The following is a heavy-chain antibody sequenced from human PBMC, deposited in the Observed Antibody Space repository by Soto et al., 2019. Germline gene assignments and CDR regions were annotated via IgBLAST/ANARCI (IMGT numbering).Heavy chain of an antibody. V-gene: IGHV4-30-4*01. Sequence: QVQLQESGPGLLKPSQTLSLACNVSGGSISSSDYYWSRIRQPPGKGLEWIGYIYYSGSTYYNPSLKSRVTISVDTSKNQFSLKLSSVTAADTAVYYCARDRFPTVTTNWFDPWGQGTLVTVSS. CDR1: GGSISSSDYY. CDR3: ARDRFPTVTTNWFDP. J-gene: IGHJ5*02. D-gene: IGHD4-17*01. CDR2: IYYSGST.